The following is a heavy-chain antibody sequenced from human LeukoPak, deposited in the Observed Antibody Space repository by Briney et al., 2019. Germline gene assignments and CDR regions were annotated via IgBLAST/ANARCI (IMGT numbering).Heavy chain of an antibody. CDR3: ARAVVRAAAGTGWFDP. CDR1: GGSFSGYY. CDR2: INHSGST. V-gene: IGHV4-34*01. J-gene: IGHJ5*02. Sequence: SETLSLTCGVYGGSFSGYYWSWIRQPPGKGLEWIGEINHSGSTNYNPSLKSRVTISVDTSKNQFSLKLSSVTAADTAVYYCARAVVRAAAGTGWFDPWGQGTLVTVSS. D-gene: IGHD6-13*01.